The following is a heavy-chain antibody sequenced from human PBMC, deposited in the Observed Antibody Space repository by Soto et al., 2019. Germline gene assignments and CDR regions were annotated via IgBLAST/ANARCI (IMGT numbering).Heavy chain of an antibody. CDR3: AKAARTTTLYNFDF. V-gene: IGHV3-23*01. CDR2: ISGDGSTT. Sequence: GGSLRLSCEGSGFTFSSFGMNWVRRAPGKGLEWVSLISGDGSTTFHADSVKGRFTISRDNSKNTLFLYMNSLRAEDTAVYYCAKAARTTTLYNFDFWGQGALVTVSS. D-gene: IGHD1-26*01. CDR1: GFTFSSFG. J-gene: IGHJ4*02.